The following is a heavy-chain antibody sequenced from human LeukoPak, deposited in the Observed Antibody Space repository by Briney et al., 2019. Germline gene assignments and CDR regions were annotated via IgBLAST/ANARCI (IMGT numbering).Heavy chain of an antibody. Sequence: RGSLRLSCAASGFTFSSYAMSWVRQAPGKGLEWVAAISSSGGSTYYADSVKGRFTISRDNSKNPLYLQMNSLRAEDTAVYYCAKDANRGSYYGLFDYWGQGTLVTVCS. D-gene: IGHD1-26*01. CDR1: GFTFSSYA. J-gene: IGHJ4*02. V-gene: IGHV3-23*01. CDR3: AKDANRGSYYGLFDY. CDR2: ISSSGGST.